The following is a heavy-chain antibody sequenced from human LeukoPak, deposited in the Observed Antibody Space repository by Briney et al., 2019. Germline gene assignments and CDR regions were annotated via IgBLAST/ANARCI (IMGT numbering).Heavy chain of an antibody. CDR2: ISWDGGST. V-gene: IGHV3-43*01. J-gene: IGHJ4*02. Sequence: PGGSLRLSCAASGFTFDDYTMHWVRQAPGKGLEWVSLISWDGGSTYYADSVKGRFTISRDNSKNSLYLQMNSLRAEDTALYYCAKDINYDSSGRPEFDYWGQGTLVTVSS. D-gene: IGHD3-22*01. CDR3: AKDINYDSSGRPEFDY. CDR1: GFTFDDYT.